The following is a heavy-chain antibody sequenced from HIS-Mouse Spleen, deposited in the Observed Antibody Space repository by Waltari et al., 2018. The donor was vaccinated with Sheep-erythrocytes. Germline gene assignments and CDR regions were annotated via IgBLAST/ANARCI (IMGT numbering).Heavy chain of an antibody. Sequence: QVQLQESGPGLVKPSQTLSLTCTVSGGSISSGGYFWSWIRQHPGKGLEWIGYIYYRGSTYYNPSLKSRVTISVDTSKNQFSLKLSSVTAADTAVYYCARALIITMVRGVTSNWFDPWGQGTLVTVSS. CDR3: ARALIITMVRGVTSNWFDP. CDR2: IYYRGST. D-gene: IGHD3-10*01. V-gene: IGHV4-31*03. J-gene: IGHJ5*02. CDR1: GGSISSGGYF.